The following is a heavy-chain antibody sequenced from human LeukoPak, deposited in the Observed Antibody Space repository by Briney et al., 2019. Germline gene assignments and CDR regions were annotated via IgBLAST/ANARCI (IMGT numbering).Heavy chain of an antibody. CDR1: GGTFSSYA. CDR3: ARGAAVACDY. Sequence: SVKVSCKASGGTFSSYAISWVRQAPEQGLEWMGGIIPIFGTANYAQKLQGRVTMTTDTSTSTAYMELRSLRSDDTAVYYCARGAAVACDYWGQGTLVTVSS. D-gene: IGHD6-19*01. CDR2: IIPIFGTA. J-gene: IGHJ4*02. V-gene: IGHV1-69*05.